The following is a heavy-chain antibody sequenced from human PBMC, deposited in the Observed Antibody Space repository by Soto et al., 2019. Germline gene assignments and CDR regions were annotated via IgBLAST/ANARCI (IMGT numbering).Heavy chain of an antibody. J-gene: IGHJ4*02. Sequence: SETLSLTCTVSGGSVNSDNYYWSWIRQPPGRGLDWIGYIYHAGSTNYNPSLNSRVTISVDTSRNQFSLKLNSVTAADTAVYYCAREFSNSPEAFDSWGQGTLVTVSS. CDR1: GGSVNSDNYY. CDR3: AREFSNSPEAFDS. CDR2: IYHAGST. D-gene: IGHD6-6*01. V-gene: IGHV4-61*01.